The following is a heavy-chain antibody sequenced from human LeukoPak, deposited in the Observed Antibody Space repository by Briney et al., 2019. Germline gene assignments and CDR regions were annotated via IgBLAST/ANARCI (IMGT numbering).Heavy chain of an antibody. CDR2: ISSGSTSI. CDR1: GVTFSSYS. J-gene: IGHJ4*02. V-gene: IGHV3-48*01. CDR3: ARPHHGGTGY. Sequence: GGSLRLSCAASGVTFSSYSMNWVRQAPGKGLEWVSYISSGSTSIYYADSVKGRFTISRDNAKNSLFLHLNSLRAEDTAVYYLARPHHGGTGYWGQGTLVTVSS. D-gene: IGHD3/OR15-3a*01.